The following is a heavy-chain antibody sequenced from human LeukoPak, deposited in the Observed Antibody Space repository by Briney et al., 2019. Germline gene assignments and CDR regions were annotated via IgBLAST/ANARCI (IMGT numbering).Heavy chain of an antibody. D-gene: IGHD6-6*01. CDR1: GFTFSGHG. J-gene: IGHJ4*02. Sequence: PGGSLRLSCAASGFTFSGHGMHWVRQAPGKGREWVAVIWYDGSNKYYADSVKGRFTISRDNSKNTLDLQMNSLRAEDTAVYYCARDIAARRFDYWGQGTLVSVSS. V-gene: IGHV3-33*01. CDR3: ARDIAARRFDY. CDR2: IWYDGSNK.